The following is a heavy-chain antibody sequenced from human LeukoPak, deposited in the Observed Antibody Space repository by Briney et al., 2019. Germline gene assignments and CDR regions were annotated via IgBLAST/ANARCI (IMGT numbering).Heavy chain of an antibody. CDR2: INPNSGGT. CDR1: GYTFTGYY. CDR3: ARDLRYYDSSGYYYKAFDI. J-gene: IGHJ3*02. D-gene: IGHD3-22*01. V-gene: IGHV1-2*06. Sequence: ASVKVSCKASGYTFTGYYMHWVRQAPGQGLEWMGRINPNSGGTNYAQKLQGRVTMTRDTSRSTAYMELSRLRSDDTAVYYCARDLRYYDSSGYYYKAFDIWGQGTMVTVSS.